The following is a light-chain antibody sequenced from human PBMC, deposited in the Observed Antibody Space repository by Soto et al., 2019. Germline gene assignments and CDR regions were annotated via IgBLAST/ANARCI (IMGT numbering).Light chain of an antibody. CDR1: QSVTSNY. CDR3: QQYNSYSPT. Sequence: EIVLTQSPGTLSLSPGERATLSCRASQSVTSNYLAWYQQKPGQAPRLLIYGASNRATGIPDRFSGSGSETDFTLTISRLEPEDSATYYCQQYNSYSPTFGQGTKVDIK. V-gene: IGKV3-20*01. CDR2: GAS. J-gene: IGKJ1*01.